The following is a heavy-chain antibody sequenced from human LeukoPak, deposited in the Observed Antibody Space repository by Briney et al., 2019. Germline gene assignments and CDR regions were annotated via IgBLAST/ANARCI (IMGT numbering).Heavy chain of an antibody. CDR1: GFTFSAKP. Sequence: GGSLRLSCAASGFTFSAKPMSWVRQAPGKGLEWVSSISGNGDYTYYADSVKGRLTISRDNSKNTLYVQVNSLRAEDTAVYYCAKGAATKPFDCWGQGTLVTVSS. V-gene: IGHV3-23*01. CDR3: AKGAATKPFDC. CDR2: ISGNGDYT. D-gene: IGHD1-7*01. J-gene: IGHJ4*02.